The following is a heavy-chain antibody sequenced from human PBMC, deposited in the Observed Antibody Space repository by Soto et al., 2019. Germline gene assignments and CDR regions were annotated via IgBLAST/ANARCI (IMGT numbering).Heavy chain of an antibody. CDR2: ISGSADST. D-gene: IGHD2-8*01. CDR1: GFSFSSFA. V-gene: IGHV3-23*01. CDR3: AKTRGAMIYAISVYGMDV. J-gene: IGHJ6*02. Sequence: EVQLLESGGGFIHPGGSLRLSCAASGFSFSSFAMNWVRQAPGKGLEWVSSISGSADSTFYADSVKGRFTISRENSKGTLYLQITSLRAEDTAVYYCAKTRGAMIYAISVYGMDVWGQGTTVTVSS.